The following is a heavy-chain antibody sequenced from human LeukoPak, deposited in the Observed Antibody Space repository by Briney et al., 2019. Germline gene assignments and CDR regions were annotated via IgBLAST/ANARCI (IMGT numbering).Heavy chain of an antibody. J-gene: IGHJ4*02. CDR2: IGRSGDRTT. V-gene: IGHV3-48*04. D-gene: IGHD3-22*01. CDR3: AKDPTSYYYDSSVDY. CDR1: GCTFSIYS. Sequence: GASLRLSCAASGCTFSIYSLNWVRQAPGKGLEWVSYIGRSGDRTTHSADSVKGRFTISRDNTKNTLYLQMNSLRAEDTAVYYCAKDPTSYYYDSSVDYWGQGTLVTVSS.